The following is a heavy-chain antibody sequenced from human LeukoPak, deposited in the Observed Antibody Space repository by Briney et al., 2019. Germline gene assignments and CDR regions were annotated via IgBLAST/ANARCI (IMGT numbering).Heavy chain of an antibody. D-gene: IGHD6-13*01. Sequence: SETLSLTCTVSGGSISSYYWSWIRQPPGKGLEWIGYIYYSGSTNYNPSLKSRVTISVDTSKNQFSLKLSSVTAADTAVYYCARLPAAAGDNWFDPWGQGILVTVSS. CDR2: IYYSGST. CDR1: GGSISSYY. J-gene: IGHJ5*02. CDR3: ARLPAAAGDNWFDP. V-gene: IGHV4-59*08.